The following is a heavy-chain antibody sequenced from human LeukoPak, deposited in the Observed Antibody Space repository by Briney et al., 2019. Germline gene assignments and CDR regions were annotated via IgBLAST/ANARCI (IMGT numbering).Heavy chain of an antibody. D-gene: IGHD1-26*01. Sequence: GASVKVSCKASGGPFSSYAISWVRQAPGQGLEWMGGIIPILGTANYAQKFQGRVTITADESTSTAYVELSSLRSEDTAVYYCARDPAYSGSDGNYYFDYWGQGTLVTVSS. J-gene: IGHJ4*02. V-gene: IGHV1-69*13. CDR2: IIPILGTA. CDR1: GGPFSSYA. CDR3: ARDPAYSGSDGNYYFDY.